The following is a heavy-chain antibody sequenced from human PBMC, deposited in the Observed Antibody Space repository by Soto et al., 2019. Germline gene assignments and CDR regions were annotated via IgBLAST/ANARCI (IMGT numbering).Heavy chain of an antibody. J-gene: IGHJ4*02. CDR1: GGSIRSGGYY. CDR2: IYYSGIT. D-gene: IGHD2-21*01. CDR3: ARVSRGGLAGLVP. V-gene: IGHV4-31*03. Sequence: QVQLQESGPGLVKPSQTLSLTCTVSGGSIRSGGYYWSWIRQHPGKGLEWIGYIYYSGITYYNPSLKSRVTISVDTSKNQSSLELSSVTAADTAVYYCARVSRGGLAGLVPWGQGTLVTVSS.